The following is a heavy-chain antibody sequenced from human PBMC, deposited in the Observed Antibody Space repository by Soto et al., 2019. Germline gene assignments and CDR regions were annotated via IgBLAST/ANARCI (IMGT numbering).Heavy chain of an antibody. CDR1: GFTFGSYG. V-gene: IGHV3-23*01. D-gene: IGHD5-18*01. Sequence: GGSLRLSCAASGFTFGSYGMSWVRQAPGKGLEWVSAISGAGGSTYYADSVKGRFTISRDNSKNTLFLHMSSLRAEDTAIYFCAKHRMSTAIVDYWGQGTLVTVS. J-gene: IGHJ4*02. CDR3: AKHRMSTAIVDY. CDR2: ISGAGGST.